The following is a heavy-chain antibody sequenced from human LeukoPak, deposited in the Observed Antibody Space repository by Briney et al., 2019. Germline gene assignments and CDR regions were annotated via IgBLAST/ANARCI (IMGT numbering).Heavy chain of an antibody. CDR2: IYYSGST. V-gene: IGHV4-59*01. Sequence: TLSLTCTVSGGSISSYYWSWIRQPPGKGLEWIGYIYYSGSTNYNPSLKSRVTTSVDTSKNQFSLKLSSVTAADTAVYYCARVVYYYDSSGYYPRNYYFDYWGQGTLVTVSS. J-gene: IGHJ4*02. CDR1: GGSISSYY. CDR3: ARVVYYYDSSGYYPRNYYFDY. D-gene: IGHD3-22*01.